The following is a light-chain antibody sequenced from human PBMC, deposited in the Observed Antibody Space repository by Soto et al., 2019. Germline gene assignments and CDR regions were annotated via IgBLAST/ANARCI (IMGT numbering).Light chain of an antibody. Sequence: DIQMTQSPSSLSASVGDRFTITCRASQSISSYLNWYQQKPGKAPKLLIYDASTLQSGVPSRFSGSGSGTDFTLTISSLQPEDFATYFCQQSYSTPRAFGPGTKVDIK. CDR2: DAS. CDR1: QSISSY. V-gene: IGKV1-39*01. J-gene: IGKJ3*01. CDR3: QQSYSTPRA.